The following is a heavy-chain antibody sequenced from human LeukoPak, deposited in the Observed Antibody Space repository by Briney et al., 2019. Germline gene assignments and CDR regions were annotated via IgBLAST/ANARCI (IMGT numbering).Heavy chain of an antibody. J-gene: IGHJ3*02. V-gene: IGHV3-74*01. Sequence: GGSLRLSCAASGFTFSSYWMHWVRQAPGKGLVWVSRINSDGSSTSYADSVKGRFTISRDTAKNTLYLQMSSLRAADTAVYYCAREDLEVWAFDIWGQGTMVTVSS. D-gene: IGHD2-8*02. CDR3: AREDLEVWAFDI. CDR1: GFTFSSYW. CDR2: INSDGSST.